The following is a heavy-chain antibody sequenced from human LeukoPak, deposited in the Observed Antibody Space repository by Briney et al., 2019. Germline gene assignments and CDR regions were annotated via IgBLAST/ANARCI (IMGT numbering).Heavy chain of an antibody. V-gene: IGHV4-34*01. J-gene: IGHJ4*02. D-gene: IGHD1-7*01. CDR2: INHSGST. CDR3: AREGTPSY. Sequence: SETLSLTCAVYGGSFSGYYWSWIRQPPGKGLEWIGEINHSGSTNYNPSLKSRVTISVDTSKNQFSLKLSSVTAADTAVYYCAREGTPSYWGQGTLVTVSS. CDR1: GGSFSGYY.